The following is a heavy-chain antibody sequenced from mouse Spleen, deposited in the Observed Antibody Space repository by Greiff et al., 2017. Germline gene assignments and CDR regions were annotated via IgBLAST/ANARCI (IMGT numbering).Heavy chain of an antibody. D-gene: IGHD1-2*01. V-gene: IGHV1-80*01. CDR1: GYAFSSYW. Sequence: QVQLQQSGAELVKPGASVKISCKASGYAFSSYWMNWVKQRPGKGLEWIGQIYPGDGDTNYNGKFKGKATLTADKSSSTAYMQLSSLTSEDSAVYFCARSGLRLRSFDYWGQGTTLTVSS. J-gene: IGHJ2*01. CDR3: ARSGLRLRSFDY. CDR2: IYPGDGDT.